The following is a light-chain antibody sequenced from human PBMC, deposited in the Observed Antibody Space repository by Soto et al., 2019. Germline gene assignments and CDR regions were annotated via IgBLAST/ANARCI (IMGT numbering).Light chain of an antibody. J-gene: IGLJ1*01. CDR2: EVS. Sequence: QSALTQPASVSGSPGQSITISCTGTSGDVGGYYYVSWYQQLPGKAPKLMISEVSNRPSGVSNRFSGSQSGNTASLTISGLQAEDEADYYCSSYTAGGPIFGTGTKLTVL. V-gene: IGLV2-14*01. CDR1: SGDVGGYYY. CDR3: SSYTAGGPI.